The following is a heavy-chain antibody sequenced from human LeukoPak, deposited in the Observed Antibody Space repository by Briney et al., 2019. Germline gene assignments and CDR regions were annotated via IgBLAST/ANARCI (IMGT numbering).Heavy chain of an antibody. CDR1: GGSFSAYY. J-gene: IGHJ4*03. D-gene: IGHD1-1*01. Sequence: PSETLSLTCAVYGGSFSAYYWSWIRQSPGKGLEWIAEINHRGDTNYNPSVKSRVSISVDTSMNQFSLKVTSLTAADTAVYYCARGPTISETGYFDYWGQGTLVTVSS. V-gene: IGHV4-34*01. CDR3: ARGPTISETGYFDY. CDR2: INHRGDT.